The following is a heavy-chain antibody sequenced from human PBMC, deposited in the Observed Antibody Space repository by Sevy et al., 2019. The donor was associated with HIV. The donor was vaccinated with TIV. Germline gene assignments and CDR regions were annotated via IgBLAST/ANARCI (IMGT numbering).Heavy chain of an antibody. CDR2: ISAYNGNT. V-gene: IGHV1-18*01. Sequence: ASVKVSFKASGYTFTSYGISWVRQAPGQGLEWMGWISAYNGNTNYAQKLQGRVTMTTDTSTSTAYMELRSLRSDDTAVYYCARDRPEYDFWSGYYRDYYYYYGMDVWGQGTTVTVSS. CDR1: GYTFTSYG. J-gene: IGHJ6*02. CDR3: ARDRPEYDFWSGYYRDYYYYYGMDV. D-gene: IGHD3-3*01.